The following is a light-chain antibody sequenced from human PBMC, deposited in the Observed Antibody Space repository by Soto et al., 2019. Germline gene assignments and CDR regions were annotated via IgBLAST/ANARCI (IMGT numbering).Light chain of an antibody. CDR3: QQYGSSGFT. V-gene: IGKV3-20*01. J-gene: IGKJ3*01. CDR2: GAS. CDR1: QSVSSSY. Sequence: EIVLTQSPGTLSLSPGERATLSCRASQSVSSSYLAWDQQKTGQAPRLLIYGASSRATGIPDRFSGSGSGTDFTLTITRLEPEDFAVYYCQQYGSSGFTFGAGTKVDIK.